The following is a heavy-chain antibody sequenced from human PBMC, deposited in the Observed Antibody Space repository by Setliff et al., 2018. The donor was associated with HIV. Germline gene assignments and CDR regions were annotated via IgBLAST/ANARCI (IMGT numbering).Heavy chain of an antibody. CDR2: INQSGNT. Sequence: SETLSLTCAVRGGSLSGYYWSWVRQSPGRGLEWIGEINQSGNTNFNPSLKSRLIISVDTSKSQFSLKLTSVTAADTALYYCAREGGQGYSGSGSFYHRNFDLWGRGTLVTVSS. D-gene: IGHD3-10*01. CDR1: GGSLSGYY. V-gene: IGHV4-34*01. J-gene: IGHJ2*01. CDR3: AREGGQGYSGSGSFYHRNFDL.